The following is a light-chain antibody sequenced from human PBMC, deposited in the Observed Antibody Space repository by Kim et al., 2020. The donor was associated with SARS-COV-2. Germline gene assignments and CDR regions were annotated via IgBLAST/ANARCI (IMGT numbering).Light chain of an antibody. V-gene: IGKV3-20*01. J-gene: IGKJ4*01. Sequence: FSPGERATLSCRASQSVSSTYLAWYQQKPGQAPRLLIYDTSSRATGIPDRFSGSGSGTDFTLTISRVEPEDFAVYYCQQYGSLVTFGGGTKVDIK. CDR3: QQYGSLVT. CDR2: DTS. CDR1: QSVSSTY.